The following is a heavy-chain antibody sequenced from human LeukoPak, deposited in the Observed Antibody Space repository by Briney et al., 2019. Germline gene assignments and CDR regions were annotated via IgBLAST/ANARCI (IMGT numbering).Heavy chain of an antibody. V-gene: IGHV3-30*18. CDR3: AKDRSSSGYYYFDY. CDR1: GFTFSSYA. D-gene: IGHD3-22*01. Sequence: GGYLRLSCAASGFTFSSYAMHWVRQAPGKGLEWVAVISYDGNNKYYADSVKGRFTISRDNSKNTLYLQMNSLRAEDTAVYYCAKDRSSSGYYYFDYWGQGTLVTVSS. J-gene: IGHJ4*02. CDR2: ISYDGNNK.